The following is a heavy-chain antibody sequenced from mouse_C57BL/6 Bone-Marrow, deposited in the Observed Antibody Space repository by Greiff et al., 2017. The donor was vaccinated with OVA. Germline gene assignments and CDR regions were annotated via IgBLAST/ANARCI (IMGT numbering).Heavy chain of an antibody. J-gene: IGHJ1*03. CDR1: GYTFTSYW. Sequence: QVQLQQPGAELVKPGASVKMSCKASGYTFTSYWITWVKQRPGQGLEWIGDIYPGSGSTNYNEKFKSKATLTVDTSSSTAYMQLSSLTSEDSAVYCWARGENGSSSNWYFDVWGTGTTVTVSS. D-gene: IGHD1-1*01. V-gene: IGHV1-55*01. CDR2: IYPGSGST. CDR3: ARGENGSSSNWYFDV.